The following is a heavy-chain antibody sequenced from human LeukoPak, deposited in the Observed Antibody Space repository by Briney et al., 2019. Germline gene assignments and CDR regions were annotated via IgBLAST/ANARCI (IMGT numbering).Heavy chain of an antibody. CDR1: GFTFSSYA. CDR2: ISGSGGST. J-gene: IGHJ4*02. Sequence: GGSLRLSCAASGFTFSSYAMSWARQAPGKGLEWASAISGSGGSTYYADSVKGRFTISRDNSKNTLYLQMNSLRAEDTAVYYCAKQPKYGSGSFFDYWGQGTLVTVSS. D-gene: IGHD3-10*01. V-gene: IGHV3-23*01. CDR3: AKQPKYGSGSFFDY.